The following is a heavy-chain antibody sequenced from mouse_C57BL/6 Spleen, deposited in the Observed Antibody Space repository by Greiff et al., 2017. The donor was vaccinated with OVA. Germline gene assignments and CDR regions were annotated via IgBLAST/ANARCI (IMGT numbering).Heavy chain of an antibody. CDR2: IDPSDSYT. CDR1: GYTFTSYW. D-gene: IGHD1-1*01. Sequence: QVQLQQPGAELVMPGASVKLSCKASGYTFTSYWMHWVKQRPGQGLEWIGEIDPSDSYTNYTQKFKGKSTLTVDKSSSTAYLQLSSLTSEDSAVYYCARRGYGSSFLDYWGQGTTLTVSS. CDR3: ARRGYGSSFLDY. J-gene: IGHJ2*01. V-gene: IGHV1-69*01.